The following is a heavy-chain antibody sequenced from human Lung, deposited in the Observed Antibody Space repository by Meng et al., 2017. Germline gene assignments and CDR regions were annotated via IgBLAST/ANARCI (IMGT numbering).Heavy chain of an antibody. CDR1: GYIFTRYG. CDR3: ARAEEEYCSGGSCPNFDF. J-gene: IGHJ4*02. CDR2: ISGYNGNT. Sequence: QVQLVQSGGEVKKPGASVTVSRKSSGYIFTRYGITWVRQAPGQGLEWMGWISGYNGNTNYAQKLQGRVTMTTDTSTSTAYMELRSLRSDDTAVYYCARAEEEYCSGGSCPNFDFWGQGTLVTVSS. V-gene: IGHV1-18*01. D-gene: IGHD2-15*01.